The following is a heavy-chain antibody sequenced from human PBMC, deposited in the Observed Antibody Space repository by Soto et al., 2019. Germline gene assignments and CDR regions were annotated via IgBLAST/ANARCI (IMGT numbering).Heavy chain of an antibody. CDR3: ARASYFDYLSSLDP. Sequence: SGFTFSSYSMNWVRQAPGKGLEWVSSISSSSSHTNYADSVKGRFTISRDNAKNTLFLQMNSLRAEDTAVYYCARASYFDYLSSLDPWGQGTLVTVSS. J-gene: IGHJ5*02. CDR2: ISSSSSHT. CDR1: GFTFSSYS. V-gene: IGHV3-21*01. D-gene: IGHD3-9*01.